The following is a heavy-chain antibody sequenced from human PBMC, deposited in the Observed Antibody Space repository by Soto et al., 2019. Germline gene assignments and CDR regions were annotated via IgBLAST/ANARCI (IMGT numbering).Heavy chain of an antibody. CDR2: IYFSGNT. D-gene: IGHD6-19*01. Sequence: SETLSLTCTVSGGSISSYYWSWIRQPPGKGLEWIGSIYFSGNTYYNPSLKSRVTISVDRSKNQFSLTLSSVTAADTAVYYCARAGGLGAVAVDYWGQGTLVTVSS. CDR1: GGSISSYY. V-gene: IGHV4-59*12. CDR3: ARAGGLGAVAVDY. J-gene: IGHJ4*02.